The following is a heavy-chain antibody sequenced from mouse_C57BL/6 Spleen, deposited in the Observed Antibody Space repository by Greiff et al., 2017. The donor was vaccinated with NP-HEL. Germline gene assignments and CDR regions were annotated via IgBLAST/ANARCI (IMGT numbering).Heavy chain of an antibody. V-gene: IGHV5-17*01. J-gene: IGHJ3*01. Sequence: EVKLVESGGGLVKPGGSLKLSCAASGFTFSDYGMHWVRQAPEKGLEWVAYISSGSSTIYYADTVKGRFTISRDNAKNTLFLQMASMRSEDTAMYYGGKRGSTAGAWFAYWGQGTLVTVAA. CDR1: GFTFSDYG. CDR3: GKRGSTAGAWFAY. D-gene: IGHD1-2*01. CDR2: ISSGSSTI.